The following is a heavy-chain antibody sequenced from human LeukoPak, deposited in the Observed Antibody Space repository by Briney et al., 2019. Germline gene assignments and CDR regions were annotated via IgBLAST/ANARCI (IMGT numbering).Heavy chain of an antibody. V-gene: IGHV4-59*12. CDR2: IYYSGST. CDR1: GGSISSYY. CDR3: ATTKRIYEALYYFDY. D-gene: IGHD3-22*01. Sequence: SETLSLTCTVSGGSISSYYWSWIRQPPGKGLEWIGYIYYSGSTNYNPSLKSRVTISVDTSKNQFSLKLSSVTAADTAVYYCATTKRIYEALYYFDYWGQGTLVTVSS. J-gene: IGHJ4*02.